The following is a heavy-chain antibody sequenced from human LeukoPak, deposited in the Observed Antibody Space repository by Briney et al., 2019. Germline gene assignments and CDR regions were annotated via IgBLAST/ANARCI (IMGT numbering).Heavy chain of an antibody. Sequence: GASVKVSCKASGYTFTGYYMHWVRQAPGQGLEWMGWINPNSGGTNYAQKFQGRVTMTRDTSISTAYMELSSLRSEDTAVYYCARDCVRITMVRGVIMAGAFDIWGQGTMVTVSS. CDR3: ARDCVRITMVRGVIMAGAFDI. D-gene: IGHD3-10*01. CDR1: GYTFTGYY. J-gene: IGHJ3*02. CDR2: INPNSGGT. V-gene: IGHV1-2*02.